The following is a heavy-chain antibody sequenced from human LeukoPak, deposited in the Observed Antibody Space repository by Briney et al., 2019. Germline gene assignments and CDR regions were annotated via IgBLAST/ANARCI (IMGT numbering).Heavy chain of an antibody. Sequence: GGSLRLSCAASGFTVSSNYMSWVRQAPGKGLEWVSAIYSAGSTHYADSVKGRFTISRHNSENTLYLQMNSLRADDTAVYYCTRALRDYTSGWYRCNDYWGQGALVTVSS. J-gene: IGHJ4*02. CDR1: GFTVSSNY. D-gene: IGHD6-13*01. V-gene: IGHV3-53*04. CDR3: TRALRDYTSGWYRCNDY. CDR2: IYSAGST.